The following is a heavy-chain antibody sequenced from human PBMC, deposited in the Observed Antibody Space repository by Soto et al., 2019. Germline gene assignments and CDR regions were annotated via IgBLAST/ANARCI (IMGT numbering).Heavy chain of an antibody. CDR2: IHYSGSV. D-gene: IGHD2-21*02. V-gene: IGHV4-30-4*01. CDR3: VREDDGGDRDYYGLDV. Sequence: SETLSLTCTVSGGSISGEYHHWTWIRQAPGKGLEWIGYIHYSGSVQYNPSLQSRLTMSVDTSKNLFSLNLSSVTAADTAVYFCVREDDGGDRDYYGLDVWGQGTTVTVSS. CDR1: GGSISGEYHH. J-gene: IGHJ6*02.